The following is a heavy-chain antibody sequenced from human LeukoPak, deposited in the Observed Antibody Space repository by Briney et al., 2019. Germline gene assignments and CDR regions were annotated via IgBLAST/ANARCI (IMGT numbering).Heavy chain of an antibody. Sequence: PGGSLRLSCAASGFAFGSYAMSWVRQAPGKGLEWVSGLSGSGGSTYYADSVKGRFTISRDNSKNTLFLQMNSLRAEDTAIYFCAKVGPPFGNSWSFDYWGQGTLVTVSS. D-gene: IGHD6-13*01. V-gene: IGHV3-23*01. CDR3: AKVGPPFGNSWSFDY. J-gene: IGHJ4*02. CDR1: GFAFGSYA. CDR2: LSGSGGST.